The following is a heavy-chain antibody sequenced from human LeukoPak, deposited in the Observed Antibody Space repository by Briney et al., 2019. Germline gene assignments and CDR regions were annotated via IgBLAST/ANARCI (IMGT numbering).Heavy chain of an antibody. CDR3: ARPYDSSGYRGPHYFDY. CDR2: IYSDNT. D-gene: IGHD3-22*01. Sequence: PGGSLRLSCTVSGFTVSSNSMSWVRQAPGKGLEWVSFIYSDNTHYSDSVKGRFTISRDNSKNTLYLQMNSLRAEDTAVYYCARPYDSSGYRGPHYFDYWGQGTLVTVSS. J-gene: IGHJ4*02. V-gene: IGHV3-53*01. CDR1: GFTVSSNS.